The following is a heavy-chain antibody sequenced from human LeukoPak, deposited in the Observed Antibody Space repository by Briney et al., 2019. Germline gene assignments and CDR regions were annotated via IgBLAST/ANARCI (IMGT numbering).Heavy chain of an antibody. D-gene: IGHD1-26*01. CDR3: GRDLGGRSGY. J-gene: IGHJ4*02. CDR2: IEQDGSKK. V-gene: IGHV3-7*03. CDR1: GFPFSSYW. Sequence: GGSLRLSCVASGFPFSSYWMTWVRQAPGKGLEWVANIEQDGSKKSYVDSVKGRFTISRDNAKNTLYLQMNSLRAEDTAVYYCGRDLGGRSGYWGQGTLVTVSS.